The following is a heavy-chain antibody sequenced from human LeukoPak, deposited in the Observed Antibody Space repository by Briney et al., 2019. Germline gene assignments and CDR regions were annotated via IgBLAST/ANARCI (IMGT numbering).Heavy chain of an antibody. CDR3: AIGPSWLVHGMDV. CDR2: VNPNSGGT. Sequence: ASVKVSCKASGYTFTGYYMHWVRQAPGQGLEWMGWVNPNSGGTNYAQKFQGRVTMTRDTSISTAYMELSRLRSDDTAVYYCAIGPSWLVHGMDVWGQGTTVTVSS. J-gene: IGHJ6*02. V-gene: IGHV1-2*02. CDR1: GYTFTGYY. D-gene: IGHD6-19*01.